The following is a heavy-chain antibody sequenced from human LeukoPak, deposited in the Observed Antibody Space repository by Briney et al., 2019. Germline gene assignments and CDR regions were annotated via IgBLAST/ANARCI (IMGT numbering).Heavy chain of an antibody. D-gene: IGHD3-22*01. Sequence: GGSLRLSCAASGFTFSSYAMSWVRQAPGKGLEWVSAISGSGGSTYYADSVKGRFTISRDNSKNTLYLQMNSLRVEDTAVYYCARVRGTYYYDTSGFYYLDYWGQGTLVTVSS. V-gene: IGHV3-23*01. CDR1: GFTFSSYA. CDR2: ISGSGGST. CDR3: ARVRGTYYYDTSGFYYLDY. J-gene: IGHJ4*02.